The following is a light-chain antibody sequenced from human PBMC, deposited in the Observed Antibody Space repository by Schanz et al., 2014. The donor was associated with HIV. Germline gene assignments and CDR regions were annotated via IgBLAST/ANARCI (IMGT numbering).Light chain of an antibody. J-gene: IGKJ4*01. CDR2: GAS. CDR1: QSLGGSQ. Sequence: ETVLTQSPGSLSLSPGERATLSCRASQSLGGSQLAWYQHKPGQAPRLLIYGASNRATGIPDRFSGGGSGTDFTLTISRLEPEDFAVYYCQQRLTFGGGTKVEIK. CDR3: QQRLT. V-gene: IGKV3-20*01.